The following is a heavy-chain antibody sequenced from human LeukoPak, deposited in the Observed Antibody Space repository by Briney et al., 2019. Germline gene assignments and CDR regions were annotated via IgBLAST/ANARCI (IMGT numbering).Heavy chain of an antibody. CDR3: ARDPQLLYWFDP. J-gene: IGHJ5*02. D-gene: IGHD2-2*01. CDR2: IYYSGST. CDR1: GGSISSSSYY. Sequence: SETLSLTCTVSGGSISSSSYYWGWIRQPPGKGLEWIGSIYYSGSTYYNPSLKSRVTISVDTSKNQFSLKLSSVTAADTAVYYCARDPQLLYWFDPWGQGTLVTVSS. V-gene: IGHV4-39*02.